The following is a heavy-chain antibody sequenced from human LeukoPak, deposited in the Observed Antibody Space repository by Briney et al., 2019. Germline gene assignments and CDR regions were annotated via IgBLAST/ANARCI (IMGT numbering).Heavy chain of an antibody. CDR1: GFTFISYA. Sequence: PGGSLRFSCAASGFTFISYAMSWVRQAPGKGLEWVSAISGSGGSTYYADSVKGRFTISRDNSKNTLYLQMNSLRAEDTAVYYCAKMRAIVVVVAATDYWGQGTLVTVSS. D-gene: IGHD2-15*01. J-gene: IGHJ4*02. CDR2: ISGSGGST. V-gene: IGHV3-23*01. CDR3: AKMRAIVVVVAATDY.